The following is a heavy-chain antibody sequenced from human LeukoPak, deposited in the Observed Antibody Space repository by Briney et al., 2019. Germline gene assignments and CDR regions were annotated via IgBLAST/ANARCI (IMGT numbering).Heavy chain of an antibody. CDR3: ARDSRGYWDTFDI. D-gene: IGHD1-26*01. J-gene: IGHJ3*02. CDR2: ISSSSRTI. CDR1: GFTFSSYN. V-gene: IGHV3-48*02. Sequence: GGSLRLSCAVSGFTFSSYNMNWVRQAPGKGLEWVSYISSSSRTIYYADSVKGRLTISRDNAKNSLYLQMNSLRDEDTAVYYCARDSRGYWDTFDIWGQGTMVTVSS.